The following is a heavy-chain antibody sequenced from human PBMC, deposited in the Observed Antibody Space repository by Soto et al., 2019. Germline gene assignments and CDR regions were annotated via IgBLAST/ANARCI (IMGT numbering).Heavy chain of an antibody. D-gene: IGHD3-3*01. CDR1: GGSISSGGYS. J-gene: IGHJ5*02. CDR3: AARTDFWSGYPSSFDP. V-gene: IGHV4-30-2*01. CDR2: IYHSGST. Sequence: SETLSLTCAVSGGSISSGGYSWSWIRQPPGKGLEWIGYIYHSGSTYYNPSLKSRVTISVDRSKNQFSLKLSSVTAADTAVYYCAARTDFWSGYPSSFDPWGQGTLVTVSS.